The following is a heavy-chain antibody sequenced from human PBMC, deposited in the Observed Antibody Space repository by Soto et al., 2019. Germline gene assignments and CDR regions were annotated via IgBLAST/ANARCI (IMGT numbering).Heavy chain of an antibody. J-gene: IGHJ4*02. Sequence: EVQLVESGGGLVQPGGSLRLSCAASGFTLSTYSMNWVRQAPGKGLEWVSYISSSSSTIYYADSVKGRFTISRDNAKNSLYLQMNRLRAEDTAVYYCARDETVTTIALDYWGQGTLVTVSS. V-gene: IGHV3-48*01. CDR1: GFTLSTYS. D-gene: IGHD4-17*01. CDR3: ARDETVTTIALDY. CDR2: ISSSSSTI.